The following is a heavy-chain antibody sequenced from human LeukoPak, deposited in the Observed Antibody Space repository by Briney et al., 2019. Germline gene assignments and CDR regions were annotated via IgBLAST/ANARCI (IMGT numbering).Heavy chain of an antibody. Sequence: GASVKVSCKASGYTFTSYDINWVRQATGQGLEWMGWMNPNSGNTGYAQKFQGRVTITRNTSISTAYMELSSLRSEDTAVYYCARGPGYDILTGSAFDYWGQGTLVTVSS. V-gene: IGHV1-8*03. CDR2: MNPNSGNT. CDR3: ARGPGYDILTGSAFDY. CDR1: GYTFTSYD. D-gene: IGHD3-9*01. J-gene: IGHJ4*02.